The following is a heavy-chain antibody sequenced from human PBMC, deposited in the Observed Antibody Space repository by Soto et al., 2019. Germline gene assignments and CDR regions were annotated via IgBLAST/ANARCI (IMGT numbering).Heavy chain of an antibody. Sequence: PGGSLRLSCAASGFTFSSYDMHWVRQATGKGLEWVSAIGTAGDTYYPGSVKGRFTISRENAKNSLCLQMNSLRAGDTAVYYCATMVRGPPYGMDVWGQGTTVTVSS. CDR2: IGTAGDT. J-gene: IGHJ6*02. CDR1: GFTFSSYD. V-gene: IGHV3-13*04. D-gene: IGHD3-10*01. CDR3: ATMVRGPPYGMDV.